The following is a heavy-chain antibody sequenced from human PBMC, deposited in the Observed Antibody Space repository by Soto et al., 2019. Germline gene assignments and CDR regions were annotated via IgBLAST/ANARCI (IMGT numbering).Heavy chain of an antibody. CDR2: IGGSGGNT. CDR3: AKKDDDYTLYFFAC. Sequence: PGGSLRLSCAASGFTFSSYAMSWVRQAPGKGLEWVSTIGGSGGNTYYADSVKGRFTISRDNSKNTLYLQMNSLSAEDTAVYYCAKKDDDYTLYFFACWGQGTLVTVSS. J-gene: IGHJ4*02. V-gene: IGHV3-23*01. CDR1: GFTFSSYA. D-gene: IGHD4-17*01.